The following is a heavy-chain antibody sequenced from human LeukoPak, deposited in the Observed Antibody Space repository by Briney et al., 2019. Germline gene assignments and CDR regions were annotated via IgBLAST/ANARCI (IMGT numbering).Heavy chain of an antibody. CDR3: VKRDRGTFDY. CDR2: IGSRADTT. Sequence: GGSLRLSCAASGFTFNTYATTWVRQAPGKGLEWVSAIGSRADTTDYADPVKGRFTISRDNSKNMLYLQMNGLRAEDTAVYYCVKRDRGTFDYWGQGTLVTVSS. D-gene: IGHD5-24*01. J-gene: IGHJ4*02. CDR1: GFTFNTYA. V-gene: IGHV3-23*01.